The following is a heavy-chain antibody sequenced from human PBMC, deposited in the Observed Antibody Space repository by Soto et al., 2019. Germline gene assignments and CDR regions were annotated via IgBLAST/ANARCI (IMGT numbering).Heavy chain of an antibody. CDR3: ARGMGYSAYDF. D-gene: IGHD5-12*01. CDR2: INPSGGST. Sequence: ASGRVSCEASGWTFTCYYMHWVRQAPGQGLEWMGIINPSGGSTSYAQKFQGRVTMTRDTSTSTVYMELSRLRSEDTAVYYCARGMGYSAYDFWAQGTLVSVSS. J-gene: IGHJ4*02. V-gene: IGHV1-46*03. CDR1: GWTFTCYY.